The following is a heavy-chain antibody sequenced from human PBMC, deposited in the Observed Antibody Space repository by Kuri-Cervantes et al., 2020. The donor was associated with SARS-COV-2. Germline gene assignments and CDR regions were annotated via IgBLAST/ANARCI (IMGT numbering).Heavy chain of an antibody. D-gene: IGHD2-15*01. V-gene: IGHV4-39*01. CDR1: GGPISSSSYY. CDR3: ARQSVVASDD. Sequence: GSLRLSCTVSGGPISSSSYYWGWIRQPPGKGLEWIGSIYYSGSTYYNPSLKSRVTISVDTSKNQFSLKLSSVTAADTAVYYCARQSVVASDDWGQGTPVTVSS. CDR2: IYYSGST. J-gene: IGHJ4*02.